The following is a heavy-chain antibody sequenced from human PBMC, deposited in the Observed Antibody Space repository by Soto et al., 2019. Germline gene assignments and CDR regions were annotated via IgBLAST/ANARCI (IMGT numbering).Heavy chain of an antibody. CDR2: ISTYNGKT. J-gene: IGHJ3*02. V-gene: IGHV1-18*01. D-gene: IGHD1-26*01. CDR1: GYTFTSHG. Sequence: ASVKVSCKTSGYTFTSHGISWVRQAPGQGLEWMGWISTYNGKTDYAQKFQGRVTMTADTRTSAVYMEVRSLRSDDTAVYYCARLLTEGATYREDAFDIWGQGTMVTVSS. CDR3: ARLLTEGATYREDAFDI.